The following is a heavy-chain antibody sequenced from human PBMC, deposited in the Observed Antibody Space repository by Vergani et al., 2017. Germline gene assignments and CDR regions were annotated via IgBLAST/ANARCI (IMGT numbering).Heavy chain of an antibody. CDR3: ARPHGDFLPPVPRRLDY. CDR2: INPSGGST. CDR1: GYTFTNYY. V-gene: IGHV1-46*03. J-gene: IGHJ4*02. Sequence: VLLVQSGAVVKKPGASVRVSCKTSGYTFTNYYIHWVRQAPGQGLEWMGIINPSGGSTTYAQQFQVRLTMTRDTSTSTVYMDLSNLRSEDTAVYYCARPHGDFLPPVPRRLDYWVQGTLVTVSS.